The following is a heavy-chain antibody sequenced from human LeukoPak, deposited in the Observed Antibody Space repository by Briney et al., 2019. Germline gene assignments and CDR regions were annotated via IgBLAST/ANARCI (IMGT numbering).Heavy chain of an antibody. CDR2: IYPGDSDT. CDR3: ARRGGSRDYYYGMDV. Sequence: GESLKISCKGSGYSFTSYWIAWVRQMPGKGLEWMGIIYPGDSDTRYSPSFQGQVTISADSSMRTAYLQWSSLKVADTAIYYCARRGGSRDYYYGMDVWGQGTTVTVS. J-gene: IGHJ6*02. CDR1: GYSFTSYW. D-gene: IGHD1-26*01. V-gene: IGHV5-51*01.